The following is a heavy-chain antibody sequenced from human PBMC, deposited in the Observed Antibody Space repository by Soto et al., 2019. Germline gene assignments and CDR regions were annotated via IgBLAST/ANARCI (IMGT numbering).Heavy chain of an antibody. CDR2: INPDSGAT. V-gene: IGHV1-2*02. D-gene: IGHD2-8*02. J-gene: IGHJ4*02. CDR1: GYSFTGYY. Sequence: HEHVEPSGAEVKRPGAALKVSCKAYGYSFTGYYIHWVRQAPGQGVEWMGWINPDSGATNYAQNFQGRVTLTSDTSISTASMDMTSLTSDDTAVYYCARGDYGTGGYPFPYFDYWGQGTLVIVSS. CDR3: ARGDYGTGGYPFPYFDY.